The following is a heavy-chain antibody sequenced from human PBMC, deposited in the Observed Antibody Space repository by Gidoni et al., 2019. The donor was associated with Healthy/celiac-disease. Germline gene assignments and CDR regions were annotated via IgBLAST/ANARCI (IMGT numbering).Heavy chain of an antibody. D-gene: IGHD2-21*02. CDR2: IIPIFGTA. CDR1: GVTFSSYA. V-gene: IGHV1-69*01. Sequence: QVQLVQSGAEVKKPGSSVKVSCKASGVTFSSYAISWVRQAPGQGLEWMGGIIPIFGTANYAQKFQGRVTITADESTSTAYMELSSLRSEDTAVYYCAPQGYCGGDCMGKIDYWGQGTLVTVSS. J-gene: IGHJ4*02. CDR3: APQGYCGGDCMGKIDY.